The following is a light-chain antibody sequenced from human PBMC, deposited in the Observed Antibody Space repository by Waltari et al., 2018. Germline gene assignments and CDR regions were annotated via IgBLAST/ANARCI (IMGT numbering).Light chain of an antibody. CDR3: QQYNNRPYT. Sequence: EIVMTQSPATLSVSPGERATLSCRASQTLTSNLAWYQQKPGQAPRLLIYGASTRATGIPARFSGSGSGTQFTLTISSLQSEDFLVYYCQQYNNRPYTFGQGTKLEIK. J-gene: IGKJ2*01. CDR2: GAS. CDR1: QTLTSN. V-gene: IGKV3-15*01.